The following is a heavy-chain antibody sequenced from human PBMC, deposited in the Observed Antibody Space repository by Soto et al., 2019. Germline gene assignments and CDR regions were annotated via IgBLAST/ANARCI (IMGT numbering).Heavy chain of an antibody. CDR2: INAGNCNT. V-gene: IGHV1-3*01. J-gene: IGHJ4*02. Sequence: QVQLVQSGAEVKKPGASVKVSCKASGYTFTSYAMHWVRQAPGQRLEWIGWINAGNCNTKYSQKFQGRVTITRDTSASTAYMELSSLRSEDTAVYYCARDLGVGAASDYWGQGTLVTVSS. CDR3: ARDLGVGAASDY. D-gene: IGHD1-26*01. CDR1: GYTFTSYA.